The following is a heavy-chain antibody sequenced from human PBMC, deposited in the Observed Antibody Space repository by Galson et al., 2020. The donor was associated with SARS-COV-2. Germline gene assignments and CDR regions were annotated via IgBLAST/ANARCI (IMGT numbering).Heavy chain of an antibody. J-gene: IGHJ4*02. Sequence: KVSCKDSGYSFNSDWIGWVRQMPGKGLEWMGIIYPGDSETRYSLSFQGQVTMSADKSINTAYLQWSSLKASDTAMYYCARVRSGNYIYDYWGQGTLVTVSS. D-gene: IGHD1-26*01. V-gene: IGHV5-51*01. CDR1: GYSFNSDW. CDR3: ARVRSGNYIYDY. CDR2: IYPGDSET.